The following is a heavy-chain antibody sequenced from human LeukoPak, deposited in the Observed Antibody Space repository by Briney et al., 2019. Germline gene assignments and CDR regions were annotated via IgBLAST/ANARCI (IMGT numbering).Heavy chain of an antibody. CDR1: GFTFSSYG. CDR2: ISYDGGNK. Sequence: PGGSLRLSCAASGFTFSSYGMHWVRQAPGKGLEWVAVISYDGGNKYYADSVKGRFTISRDNSKNTLYLQMNSLRGEDTAVYYCAKKSQKNYFDYWGQGTLVTVSS. V-gene: IGHV3-30*18. CDR3: AKKSQKNYFDY. J-gene: IGHJ4*02.